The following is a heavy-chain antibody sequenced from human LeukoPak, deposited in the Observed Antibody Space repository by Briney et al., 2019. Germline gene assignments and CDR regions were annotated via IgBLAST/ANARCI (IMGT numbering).Heavy chain of an antibody. CDR3: ARPSNSVYASLDAFDL. CDR1: GFTFSSYW. Sequence: GGSLRLSCAASGFTFSSYWMHWVRQAPGKGLVWVSRIDTDGSSTNYADSVKGRFAISRDNAKNTLYLQMNSLRAEDTAVYYCARPSNSVYASLDAFDLWGQGTMVTVSS. CDR2: IDTDGSST. J-gene: IGHJ3*01. D-gene: IGHD5/OR15-5a*01. V-gene: IGHV3-74*01.